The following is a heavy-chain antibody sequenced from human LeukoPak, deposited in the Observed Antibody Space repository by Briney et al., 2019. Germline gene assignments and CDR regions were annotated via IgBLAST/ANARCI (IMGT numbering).Heavy chain of an antibody. J-gene: IGHJ3*01. V-gene: IGHV3-23*01. CDR1: GFTFRSYA. Sequence: GGXXRLSCAASGFTFRSYAMSWVGQAPGKGVEGVSSISGSGYSTYYADSVKGRFTISRDNSKNTLYLQINSLRADDTAVYYCAKGTGSGWYDAFDFWGQGTMVTISS. CDR3: AKGTGSGWYDAFDF. CDR2: ISGSGYST. D-gene: IGHD6-19*01.